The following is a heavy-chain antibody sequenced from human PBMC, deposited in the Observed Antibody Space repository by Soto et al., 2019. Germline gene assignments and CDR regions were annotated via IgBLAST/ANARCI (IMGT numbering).Heavy chain of an antibody. J-gene: IGHJ6*03. Sequence: GGSLRLSCAASGFTFSSYSMNWVRQAPGKGLEWVSSISSSSSYIYYADSVKGRFTISRDNAKNSLYLQMNSLRAEDTAVYYCAREGVGNDNYYYYYYMDVWGKGTTVTV. D-gene: IGHD1-1*01. CDR2: ISSSSSYI. CDR3: AREGVGNDNYYYYYYMDV. CDR1: GFTFSSYS. V-gene: IGHV3-21*01.